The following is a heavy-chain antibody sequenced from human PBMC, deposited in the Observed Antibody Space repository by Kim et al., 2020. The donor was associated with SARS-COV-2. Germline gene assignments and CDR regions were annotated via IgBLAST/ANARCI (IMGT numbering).Heavy chain of an antibody. Sequence: ASVKVSCKASGYTFTSYGISWVRQAPGQGLEWMGWISAYNGNTNYAQKLQGRVTMTTDTSTSTAYMELRSLRSDDTAVYYCARDRLVEGYDPPYSSSSFGPNDYWGQGTLVTVSS. CDR2: ISAYNGNT. V-gene: IGHV1-18*01. J-gene: IGHJ4*02. CDR1: GYTFTSYG. CDR3: ARDRLVEGYDPPYSSSSFGPNDY. D-gene: IGHD6-6*01.